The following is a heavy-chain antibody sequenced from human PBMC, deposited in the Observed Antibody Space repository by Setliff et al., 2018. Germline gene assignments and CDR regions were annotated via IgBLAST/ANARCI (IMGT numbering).Heavy chain of an antibody. CDR3: ARVESMVRGKNILRHFDY. D-gene: IGHD3-10*01. Sequence: ASVKVSCKASGYTFTNYGINWVRQAPGQGLEWMGWINNYNMNTNYPQKFLGRVTLTTDISTSTAYMELGSLTTDDTAVYYCARVESMVRGKNILRHFDYWGQGIQVTVSS. CDR1: GYTFTNYG. J-gene: IGHJ4*02. V-gene: IGHV1-18*01. CDR2: INNYNMNT.